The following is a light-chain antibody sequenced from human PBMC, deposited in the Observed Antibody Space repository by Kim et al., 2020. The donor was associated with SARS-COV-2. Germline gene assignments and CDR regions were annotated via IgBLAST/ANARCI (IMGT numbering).Light chain of an antibody. Sequence: SPGDSPSLPCRASQSVGSSHIAWSQHKPSHAPRLLIYGASRRATSIPDRFSGSASGTDFTLTISRLEPEDFAVFYCQQYFTSPITFGQRTRLEIK. CDR2: GAS. V-gene: IGKV3-20*01. CDR1: QSVGSSH. J-gene: IGKJ5*01. CDR3: QQYFTSPIT.